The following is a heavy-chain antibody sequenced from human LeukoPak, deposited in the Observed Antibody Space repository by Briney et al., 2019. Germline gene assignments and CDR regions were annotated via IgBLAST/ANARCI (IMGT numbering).Heavy chain of an antibody. Sequence: GGSLRLSCAASGFTVSSNYMSWVRQAPGKGLEWVSVIYSGGSTYYADSVKGRFTISRDNSKNTLYLQMSSLRADDTAMYYCATPPAMRAPPNYFQHWGQGTLVTVSS. CDR2: IYSGGST. D-gene: IGHD5-18*01. V-gene: IGHV3-53*01. CDR3: ATPPAMRAPPNYFQH. J-gene: IGHJ1*01. CDR1: GFTVSSNY.